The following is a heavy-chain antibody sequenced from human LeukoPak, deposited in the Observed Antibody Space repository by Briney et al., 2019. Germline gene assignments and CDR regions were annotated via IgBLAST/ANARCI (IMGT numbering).Heavy chain of an antibody. Sequence: SETLSLTCTVSGGSISRYYWSWIRQPPGKGLAWIGSIYYSGSTNYNPSLKSRVTISVDTSKNQFSLKLSSVTAADTAVYYCARHFAYSGSYGPFDIWGQGTMVTASS. CDR3: ARHFAYSGSYGPFDI. CDR2: IYYSGST. D-gene: IGHD1-26*01. V-gene: IGHV4-59*08. J-gene: IGHJ3*02. CDR1: GGSISRYY.